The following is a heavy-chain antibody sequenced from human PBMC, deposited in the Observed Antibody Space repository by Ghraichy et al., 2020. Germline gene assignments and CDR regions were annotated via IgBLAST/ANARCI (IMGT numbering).Heavy chain of an antibody. CDR3: ARDAGGTMVRGGHYYYGMDV. CDR1: GYSISSGYY. D-gene: IGHD3-10*01. V-gene: IGHV4-38-2*02. Sequence: SETLSLTCAVSGYSISSGYYWGWIRQPPGKGLEWIGSIYHSGSTYYNPSLKSRVTISVDTSKNQFSLKLSSVTAADTAVYYCARDAGGTMVRGGHYYYGMDVWGQGTTVTVSS. CDR2: IYHSGST. J-gene: IGHJ6*02.